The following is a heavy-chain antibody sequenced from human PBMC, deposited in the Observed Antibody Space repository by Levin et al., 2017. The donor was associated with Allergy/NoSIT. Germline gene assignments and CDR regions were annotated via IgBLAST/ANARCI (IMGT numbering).Heavy chain of an antibody. J-gene: IGHJ4*02. CDR3: ARGLVGATEYYFDY. CDR1: GYIFTSYD. D-gene: IGHD1-26*01. CDR2: MNPNSGNI. V-gene: IGHV1-8*01. Sequence: ASVKVSCKASGYIFTSYDINWVRQATGQGLEWMGWMNPNSGNIGYAQKFQGRVTMTRNTSIRTAYMELSSLRSEDTAVYYCARGLVGATEYYFDYWGQGTLVTVSS.